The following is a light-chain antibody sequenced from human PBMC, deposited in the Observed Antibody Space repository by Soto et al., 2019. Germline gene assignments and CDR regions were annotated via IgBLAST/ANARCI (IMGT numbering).Light chain of an antibody. Sequence: DIVLMQSPGTLSLSPGEGATLTCRASQSVNRNYLAWYQQKPGQAPTLLIFDTSRMASGVPYRFSGSGSGTDFTLTISRLQPEDFAIYYCQQDDSSPLTFGRGTKVEIK. J-gene: IGKJ4*01. CDR2: DTS. CDR3: QQDDSSPLT. V-gene: IGKV3-20*01. CDR1: QSVNRNY.